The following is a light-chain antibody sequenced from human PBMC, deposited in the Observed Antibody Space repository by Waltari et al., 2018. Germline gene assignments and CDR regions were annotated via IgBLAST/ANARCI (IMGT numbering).Light chain of an antibody. J-gene: IGKJ4*01. V-gene: IGKV3-11*01. CDR3: QKYSRAPPLT. CDR2: DAF. Sequence: ETVLTQSPATLSLSPGDRATFPCRASQNIDSYLAWYQQKPGQALRFLIFDAFNRPTGIPARFSGSRSGTDFNLTISSLESEDVATYYCQKYSRAPPLTFGGGTKVEIK. CDR1: QNIDSY.